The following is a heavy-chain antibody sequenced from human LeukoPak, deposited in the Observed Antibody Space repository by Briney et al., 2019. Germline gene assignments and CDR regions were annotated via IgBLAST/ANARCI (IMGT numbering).Heavy chain of an antibody. CDR1: GFTFSSYV. D-gene: IGHD2-2*01. V-gene: IGHV3-23*01. Sequence: PGGSLRLSCAASGFTFSSYVMSWVRQAPGKGLEWVSAISGSGGSTYYADSVKGRFTISRDNSKNTLYLQMNSLRAEDTAVYYCAKVSDIVVVPAALDYWGQGTLVTVSS. CDR2: ISGSGGST. J-gene: IGHJ4*02. CDR3: AKVSDIVVVPAALDY.